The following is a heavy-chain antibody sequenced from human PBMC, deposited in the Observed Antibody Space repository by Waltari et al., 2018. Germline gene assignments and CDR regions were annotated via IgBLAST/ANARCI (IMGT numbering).Heavy chain of an antibody. CDR1: GFTFSSYV. J-gene: IGHJ3*01. Sequence: EVQLVESGGGLVQPGGSLRLSCAASGFTFSSYVMSWVRQAPGKGLGWVANIKQEGSQKNYVDSVEGRFTISRDNAKNSLSLQMNSLRAEDTALYYCARGLREESSVGFDLWGQGTMVTVSS. D-gene: IGHD2-15*01. V-gene: IGHV3-7*01. CDR3: ARGLREESSVGFDL. CDR2: IKQEGSQK.